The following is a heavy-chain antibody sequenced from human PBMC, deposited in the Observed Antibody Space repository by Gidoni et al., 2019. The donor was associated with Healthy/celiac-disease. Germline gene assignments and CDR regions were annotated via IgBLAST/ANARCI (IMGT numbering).Heavy chain of an antibody. D-gene: IGHD2-2*01. CDR3: ARVSGGGYCSSTSCYPYWYFDL. CDR1: GGTFSSYA. J-gene: IGHJ2*01. CDR2: IIPIFGTA. Sequence: QVQLVQSGAEVKKPGSSVKVSCKASGGTFSSYAISWVRQAPGQGLEWMGGIIPIFGTANYAQKFQGRVTITADKSTSTAYMELSSLRSEDTAVYYCARVSGGGYCSSTSCYPYWYFDLWGRGTLVTVSS. V-gene: IGHV1-69*06.